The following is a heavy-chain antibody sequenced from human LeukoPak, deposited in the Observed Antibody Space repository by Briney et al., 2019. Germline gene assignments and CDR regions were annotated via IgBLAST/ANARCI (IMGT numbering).Heavy chain of an antibody. V-gene: IGHV3-11*01. CDR3: ARDLSIGAADT. CDR2: ISSTSPRAI. Sequence: GGSLRLSCAASGFTFSDYYMSWIRQAPGKGLEWVSLISSTSPRAISYGDSVKGRFTTSRDDGKNSLFLQMNSLRVEDTAMYYCARDLSIGAADTGGQGTLVTVSS. D-gene: IGHD6-13*01. CDR1: GFTFSDYY. J-gene: IGHJ4*02.